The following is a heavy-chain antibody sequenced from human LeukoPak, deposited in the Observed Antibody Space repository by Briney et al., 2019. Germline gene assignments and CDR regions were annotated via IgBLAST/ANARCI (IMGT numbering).Heavy chain of an antibody. J-gene: IGHJ6*02. D-gene: IGHD2-2*02. Sequence: SETLSLTCTVSGGSISYYYWSWIRQPPGKGLEWIGYIYYSGSTYYNPSLKSRVTISVDTSKNQFSLKLSSVTAADAAVYYCARAPFVYCSSTSCYTVPDYYYGMDVWGQGTTVTVSS. V-gene: IGHV4-30-4*01. CDR2: IYYSGST. CDR1: GGSISYYY. CDR3: ARAPFVYCSSTSCYTVPDYYYGMDV.